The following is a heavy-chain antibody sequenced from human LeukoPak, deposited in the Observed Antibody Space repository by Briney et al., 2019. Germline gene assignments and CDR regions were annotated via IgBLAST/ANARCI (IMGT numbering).Heavy chain of an antibody. V-gene: IGHV3-15*01. Sequence: GGSLRLSCAASGFTFTYAWMSWVRQAPGEGLEWVGRIKSETDGGTTAYGSPVKGRFTISRDDSKNTLYLQMNSLKTEDTAVYYCTTDIVVVPAAILYGMDVWGQGTTVTVSS. CDR2: IKSETDGGTT. CDR3: TTDIVVVPAAILYGMDV. J-gene: IGHJ6*02. D-gene: IGHD2-2*01. CDR1: GFTFTYAW.